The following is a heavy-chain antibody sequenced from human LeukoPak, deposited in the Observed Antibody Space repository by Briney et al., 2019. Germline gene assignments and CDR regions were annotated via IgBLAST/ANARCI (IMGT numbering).Heavy chain of an antibody. D-gene: IGHD3-10*01. Sequence: GGSLRLSCAASGFTFSNYGMHWVRQAPGKGLEWVAVISYDGSNKYYADSVKGRFTISRDNSKNTLYLQMNSLRAEDTAVYYCARDLQALLWFGELSAFDIWGQGTMVTVSS. J-gene: IGHJ3*02. CDR3: ARDLQALLWFGELSAFDI. CDR2: ISYDGSNK. V-gene: IGHV3-30*03. CDR1: GFTFSNYG.